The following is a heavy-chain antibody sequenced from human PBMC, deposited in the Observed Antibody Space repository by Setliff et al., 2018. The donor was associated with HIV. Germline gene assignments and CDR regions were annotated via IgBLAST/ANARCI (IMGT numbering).Heavy chain of an antibody. CDR2: IDASANT. Sequence: SETLSLTCTVSGSSISSNYYWAWIRQAPGKGLEWIGCIDASANTYYNPSLKSRVTISVDTSKNQFSLKLSSVTAADTAVYYCARDLLYYSLVAYYYGMDVWGQGTTVTVFS. CDR1: GSSISSNYY. D-gene: IGHD3-10*01. V-gene: IGHV4-38-2*02. J-gene: IGHJ6*02. CDR3: ARDLLYYSLVAYYYGMDV.